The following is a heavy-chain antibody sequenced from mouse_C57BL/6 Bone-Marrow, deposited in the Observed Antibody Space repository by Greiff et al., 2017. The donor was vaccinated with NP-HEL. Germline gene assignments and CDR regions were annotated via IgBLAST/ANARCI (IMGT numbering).Heavy chain of an antibody. Sequence: EVKLMESGPELVKPGASVKISCKASGYSFTGYYMNWVKQSPEKSLEWIGEINPSTGGTTYNQKFKAKATLTVDKSSSTAYMQLKSLTSEDSAVYYCARGGITTVVASTDFDYWGQGTTLTVSS. J-gene: IGHJ2*01. V-gene: IGHV1-42*01. CDR2: INPSTGGT. CDR1: GYSFTGYY. D-gene: IGHD1-1*01. CDR3: ARGGITTVVASTDFDY.